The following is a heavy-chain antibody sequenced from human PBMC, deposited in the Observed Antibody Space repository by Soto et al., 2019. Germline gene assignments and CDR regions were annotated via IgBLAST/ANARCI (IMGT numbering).Heavy chain of an antibody. J-gene: IGHJ6*02. Sequence: GGSLRLSCAASGFTFCSYGMHWVRQAPGKGLEWVAVISYDGSNKYYADSVKGRFTISRDNSKNTLYLQMNSLRAEDTAVYYCAKGGSYYDLYYYYYGMDVWGQGTTVTVSS. CDR2: ISYDGSNK. V-gene: IGHV3-30*18. CDR1: GFTFCSYG. CDR3: AKGGSYYDLYYYYYGMDV. D-gene: IGHD1-26*01.